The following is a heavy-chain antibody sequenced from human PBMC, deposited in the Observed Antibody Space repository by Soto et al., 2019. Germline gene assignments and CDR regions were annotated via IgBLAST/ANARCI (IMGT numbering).Heavy chain of an antibody. J-gene: IGHJ4*02. CDR3: ARDEGIRGFDS. CDR2: ISGYNGLT. V-gene: IGHV1-18*04. D-gene: IGHD3-10*01. Sequence: QVQLVQSGDEVKKSGASVKVSCKASGYTFSTYGISWVRQAPGQGLEWMGWISGYNGLTAYAQNVQGRVTMTIDTPTRTVFMEVTSLRSNDTAVYYCARDEGIRGFDSWGQGTLVTVSS. CDR1: GYTFSTYG.